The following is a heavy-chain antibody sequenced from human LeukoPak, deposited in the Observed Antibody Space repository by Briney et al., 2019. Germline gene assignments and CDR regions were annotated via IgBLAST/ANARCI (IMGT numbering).Heavy chain of an antibody. CDR1: GYTFSGYY. CDR2: INPNSGGT. Sequence: ASVKVSCKASGYTFSGYYMHWVRQAPGQGLEWMGWINPNSGGTNYAQKFQGRVTMTRDTSISTAYMELSGLRSDDTAVYYCARAGVVDFWSGYYTYWGQGTLVTVSS. D-gene: IGHD3-3*01. V-gene: IGHV1-2*02. J-gene: IGHJ4*02. CDR3: ARAGVVDFWSGYYTY.